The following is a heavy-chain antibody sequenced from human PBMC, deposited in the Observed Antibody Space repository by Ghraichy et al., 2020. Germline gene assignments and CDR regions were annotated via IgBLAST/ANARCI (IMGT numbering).Heavy chain of an antibody. V-gene: IGHV4-38-2*02. CDR1: GYSISSGYH. CDR3: TRENDKHIDY. CDR2: IYHSGNT. D-gene: IGHD3-9*01. Sequence: SETLSLTCTVSGYSISSGYHWGWIRQPPGKGLEWIGSIYHSGNTYYNPSLKNRLTISVDTSKNQLSLRLISVTAADTAVYSCTRENDKHIDYWGQGTLVTVSS. J-gene: IGHJ4*02.